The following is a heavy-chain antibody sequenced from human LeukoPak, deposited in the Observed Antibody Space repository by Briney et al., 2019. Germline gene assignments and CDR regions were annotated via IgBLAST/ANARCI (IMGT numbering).Heavy chain of an antibody. CDR3: ARAAIAAARIYYYMDV. J-gene: IGHJ6*03. V-gene: IGHV3-21*01. CDR2: ISTSSSYI. CDR1: GFTFSSYS. D-gene: IGHD6-13*01. Sequence: GGSLRLSCAASGFTFSSYSMNWVRQAPGKGLEWVSFISTSSSYIHNADSVKGRFTISRDNSENSLYLQMDSLRAEDTAVYYCARAAIAAARIYYYMDVWGKGTTVTVSS.